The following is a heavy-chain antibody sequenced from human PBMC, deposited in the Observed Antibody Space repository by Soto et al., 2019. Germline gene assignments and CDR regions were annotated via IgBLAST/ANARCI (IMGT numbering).Heavy chain of an antibody. CDR1: GFTFSSYA. V-gene: IGHV3-23*01. D-gene: IGHD2-15*01. Sequence: EVQLLESGGGLVQPGGSLRLACVASGFTFSSYAMTWVRQAPGKGLEWVSGISGSGGSTYYADSVQGRFTISRDNSKNTLYLQMNSLRAEDTAVYFCAQVRGVVALDGYFDCWGQGTLVTVSS. CDR3: AQVRGVVALDGYFDC. J-gene: IGHJ4*02. CDR2: ISGSGGST.